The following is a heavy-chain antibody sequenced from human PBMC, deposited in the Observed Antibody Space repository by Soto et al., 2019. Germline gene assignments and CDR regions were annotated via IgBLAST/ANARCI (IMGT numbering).Heavy chain of an antibody. CDR2: IIPIFGTA. D-gene: IGHD5-18*01. CDR3: ARDRGYSYGYSYYYYGMDV. Sequence: QVQLVQSGAEVKKPGSSVKVSCKASGGTFSSYAISWVRQAPGQGLEWMGGIIPIFGTAKYAQKFQGRVTITADESTSTAYMELSSLRSEDTAVYYCARDRGYSYGYSYYYYGMDVWGQGTTVTVSS. J-gene: IGHJ6*02. V-gene: IGHV1-69*01. CDR1: GGTFSSYA.